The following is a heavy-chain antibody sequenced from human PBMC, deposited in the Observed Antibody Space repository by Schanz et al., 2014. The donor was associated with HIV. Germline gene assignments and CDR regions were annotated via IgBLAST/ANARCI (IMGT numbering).Heavy chain of an antibody. D-gene: IGHD2-2*01. V-gene: IGHV3-30-3*01. CDR1: GFTFSSYA. Sequence: VQLLESGGGLVQPGGSLRLSCAASGFTFSSYAMSWVRQAPGKGLEWVAVISYDGSNKYYADSVKGRFTISRDNSKNTLYLQMNSLRAEDTAVYYCARDLGIVVVPATGAGMDVWGQGTTVAVSS. J-gene: IGHJ6*02. CDR3: ARDLGIVVVPATGAGMDV. CDR2: ISYDGSNK.